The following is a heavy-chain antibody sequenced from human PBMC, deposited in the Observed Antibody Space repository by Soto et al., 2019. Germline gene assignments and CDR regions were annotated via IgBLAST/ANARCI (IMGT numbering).Heavy chain of an antibody. J-gene: IGHJ6*03. V-gene: IGHV3-64*01. CDR3: ARDGVVVPAALPYYYYYMDV. CDR2: ISSNGGST. D-gene: IGHD2-2*01. Sequence: GGSLRLSCAASGFTFSSCAMHWVRQAPGKGLEYVSAISSNGGSTYYANSVKGRFTISRDNSKNTLYLQMGSLRAEDMAVYYCARDGVVVPAALPYYYYYMDVWGKGTTVSVSS. CDR1: GFTFSSCA.